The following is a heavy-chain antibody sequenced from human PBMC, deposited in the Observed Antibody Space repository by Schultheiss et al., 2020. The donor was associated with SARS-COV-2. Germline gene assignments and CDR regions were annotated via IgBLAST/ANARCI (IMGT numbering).Heavy chain of an antibody. CDR3: ATAQSRIRRRAFDI. CDR2: ISGSGGST. Sequence: GESLKISCAASGFTFSSYAMSWVRQAPGKGLEWVSAISGSGGSTYYADSVKGRFTISRDNSKNTLYLQMNSLRAEDTAVYYCATAQSRIRRRAFDIWGQGTMVTVSS. CDR1: GFTFSSYA. J-gene: IGHJ3*02. V-gene: IGHV3-23*01. D-gene: IGHD2-21*01.